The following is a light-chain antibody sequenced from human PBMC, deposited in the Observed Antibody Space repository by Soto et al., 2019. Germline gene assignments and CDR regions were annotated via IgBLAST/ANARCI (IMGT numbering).Light chain of an antibody. CDR1: QSLSNNY. J-gene: IGKJ2*01. V-gene: IGKV3-20*01. CDR2: DAS. Sequence: EIVLTQSPGTLSLSPGERATLSCRASQSLSNNYIAWYQQKLGQAPRLLIYDASTRATGVPDRFSGSGSGADFTLTISRLEPEDFALYHCQQYDDSPRTVGQGTNLEIK. CDR3: QQYDDSPRT.